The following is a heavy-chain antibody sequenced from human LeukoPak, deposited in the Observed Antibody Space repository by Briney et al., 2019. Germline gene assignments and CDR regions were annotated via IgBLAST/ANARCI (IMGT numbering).Heavy chain of an antibody. CDR2: ISAYNGNT. CDR3: AREPPQYGMDV. Sequence: ASVKVSCKASGYTFTSYYMHWVRQAPGQGLEWMGWISAYNGNTNYAQKLQGRVTMTTDTSTSTAYMELRSLRSDNTAVYYCAREPPQYGMDVWGQGTTVTVSS. V-gene: IGHV1-18*04. J-gene: IGHJ6*02. CDR1: GYTFTSYY.